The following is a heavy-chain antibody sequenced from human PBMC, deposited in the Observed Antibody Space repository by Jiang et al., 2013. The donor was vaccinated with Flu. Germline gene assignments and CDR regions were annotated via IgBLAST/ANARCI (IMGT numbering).Heavy chain of an antibody. J-gene: IGHJ5*02. CDR2: INPSGGST. D-gene: IGHD5-24*01. CDR1: GYTFTNYY. V-gene: IGHV1-46*01. Sequence: GAEVKKPGASVKVSCKASGYTFTNYYMHWVRQAPGQGLEWMGIINPSGGSTSYAQKFQGRITMTRDTSTSTVYMELSSLRFEDTAVYYCARDYQGDGWFDPWGQGTLVTVSS. CDR3: ARDYQGDGWFDP.